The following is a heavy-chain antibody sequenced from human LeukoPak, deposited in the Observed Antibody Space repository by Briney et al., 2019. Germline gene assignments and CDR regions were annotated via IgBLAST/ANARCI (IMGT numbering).Heavy chain of an antibody. Sequence: SETLSLTCTVSGGSISSYYWSWIRQPPGKGLEWIGYIYYSGSTNYKPSLKSRVTISVDTSKNQFSLKLNSVTAAGTAVYYCARVERGAWGVVDYWGQGTLVTVSS. CDR2: IYYSGST. J-gene: IGHJ4*02. D-gene: IGHD1-1*01. V-gene: IGHV4-59*01. CDR1: GGSISSYY. CDR3: ARVERGAWGVVDY.